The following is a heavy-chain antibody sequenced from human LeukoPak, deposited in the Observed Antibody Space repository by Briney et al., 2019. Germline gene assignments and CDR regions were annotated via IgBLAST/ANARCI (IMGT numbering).Heavy chain of an antibody. Sequence: PGGSLRLSCAASGFTFSSYWMSWVRQAPGKGLEWVANIKQDGSEKYYVDSVKGRFTISRDNAKNSLYLRMNSLRAEDTAVYYCVSSNWEYGDYVGAFDIWGQGTMVTVSS. CDR3: VSSNWEYGDYVGAFDI. V-gene: IGHV3-7*01. D-gene: IGHD4-17*01. J-gene: IGHJ3*02. CDR2: IKQDGSEK. CDR1: GFTFSSYW.